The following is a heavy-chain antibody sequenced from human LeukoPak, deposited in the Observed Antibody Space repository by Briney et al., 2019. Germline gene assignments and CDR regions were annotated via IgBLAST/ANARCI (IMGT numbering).Heavy chain of an antibody. CDR1: GGSISSYY. D-gene: IGHD3-10*01. CDR3: ARVGRVGPSDYGMDV. Sequence: SETLSLTCTVSGGSISSYYWSWIRQPAGKGLEWIGRIYSSGSTNYNPSLKSRVTMSVDTSKNQFSLKLSSVTAADTAVYYCARVGRVGPSDYGMDVWGQGTTDTVSS. V-gene: IGHV4-4*07. J-gene: IGHJ6*02. CDR2: IYSSGST.